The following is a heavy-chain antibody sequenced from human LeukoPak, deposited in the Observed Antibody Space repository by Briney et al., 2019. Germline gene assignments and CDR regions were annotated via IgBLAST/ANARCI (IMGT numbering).Heavy chain of an antibody. CDR2: IYHSGST. CDR1: GGSISSGGYY. D-gene: IGHD2-21*02. CDR3: ARVGGGCGGDCYSYYYGIDV. V-gene: IGHV4-30-2*01. Sequence: PSETLSLTCTVSGGSISSGGYYWRWIRQPPGKGLEWIGYIYHSGSTYYNPSLKSRVTISVDRSKNQFSLKLSSVTAADTAVYYCARVGGGCGGDCYSYYYGIDVWGQGTTVTVSS. J-gene: IGHJ6*02.